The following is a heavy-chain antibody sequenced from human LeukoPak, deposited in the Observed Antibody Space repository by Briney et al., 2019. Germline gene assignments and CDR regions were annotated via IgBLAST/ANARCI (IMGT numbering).Heavy chain of an antibody. CDR2: INHSGST. J-gene: IGHJ4*02. CDR1: GGSFSGYY. CDR3: ARGGAAMGYFGDFDY. V-gene: IGHV4-34*01. Sequence: PSETLSLTCAVYGGSFSGYYWSWTRQPPGKGLEWIGEINHSGSTNYNPSLKSRVTISVDTSKNQFSLKLSSVTAADTAVYYCARGGAAMGYFGDFDYWGQGTLVTVSS. D-gene: IGHD5-18*01.